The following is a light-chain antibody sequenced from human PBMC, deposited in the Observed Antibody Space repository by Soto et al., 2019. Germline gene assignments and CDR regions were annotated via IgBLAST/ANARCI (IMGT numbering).Light chain of an antibody. CDR2: EVR. J-gene: IGLJ1*01. CDR1: NSDVGGYDY. Sequence: QSVLTQPASVSGSPGQSITISCTGTNSDVGGYDYVSWYQQYPGKAPKVIIYEVRKRPSGISNRFSGSKSGNMASLTISGLQAVDDADYYCSSYTDSATRVFGTGTKVTVL. CDR3: SSYTDSATRV. V-gene: IGLV2-14*01.